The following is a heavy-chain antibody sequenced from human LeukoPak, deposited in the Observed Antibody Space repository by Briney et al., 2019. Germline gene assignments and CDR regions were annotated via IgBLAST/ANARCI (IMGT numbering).Heavy chain of an antibody. CDR3: ANCYGDCPQYNWFDP. CDR2: ISGSGGST. D-gene: IGHD4-17*01. CDR1: GFTFSSYA. V-gene: IGHV3-23*01. Sequence: GGSLRLSCAASGFTFSSYAMSWVRQAPGKGLEWVSAISGSGGSTYYADSVKGRFTISRDNSKNTLYLQMNSLRAEDTAVYYCANCYGDCPQYNWFDPWGQGTLVTVSS. J-gene: IGHJ5*02.